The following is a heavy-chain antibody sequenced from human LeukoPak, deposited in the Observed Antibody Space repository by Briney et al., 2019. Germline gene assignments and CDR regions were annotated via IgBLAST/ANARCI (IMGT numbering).Heavy chain of an antibody. Sequence: PSETLSLTCTVSGGSISSYFWSWIRQPAGKGLEWIGRIYTSGTTNYNTTLKSRLTMSVDTSKNQFSLRLSSVTAADTAVYYCARHQSSSFLRRGYIDSWGQGTLVTVSS. D-gene: IGHD2-2*01. CDR3: ARHQSSSFLRRGYIDS. V-gene: IGHV4-4*07. J-gene: IGHJ4*02. CDR1: GGSISSYF. CDR2: IYTSGTT.